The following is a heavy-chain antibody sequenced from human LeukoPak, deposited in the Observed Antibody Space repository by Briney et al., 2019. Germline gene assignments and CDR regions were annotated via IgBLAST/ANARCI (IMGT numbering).Heavy chain of an antibody. D-gene: IGHD6-19*01. Sequence: SETLSLTCAVSGGSISSSNWWGWVRQPPGKGLEWIGEIYHSGSTNYNPSLKSRVTISVDKSKNQFSLKLSSVTAADTAVYYCARDGRAVAEAFDIWGQGTIVTVSS. V-gene: IGHV4-4*02. CDR1: GGSISSSNW. CDR3: ARDGRAVAEAFDI. J-gene: IGHJ3*02. CDR2: IYHSGST.